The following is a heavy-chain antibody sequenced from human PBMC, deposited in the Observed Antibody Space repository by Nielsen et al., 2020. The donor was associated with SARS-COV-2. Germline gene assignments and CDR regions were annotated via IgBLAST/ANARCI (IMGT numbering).Heavy chain of an antibody. CDR1: GFTFSSYG. CDR3: ARDRSGFTMARTYAMDV. CDR2: MSYDGSLK. V-gene: IGHV3-30*03. Sequence: GESLKISCVASGFTFSSYGIHWVRQAPGKGLDWVAVMSYDGSLKFYADSVKGRFTISRDNSKNTSFLQMSSLRPEDAAVYYCARDRSGFTMARTYAMDVWGQGTTVTVSS. J-gene: IGHJ6*02. D-gene: IGHD5-24*01.